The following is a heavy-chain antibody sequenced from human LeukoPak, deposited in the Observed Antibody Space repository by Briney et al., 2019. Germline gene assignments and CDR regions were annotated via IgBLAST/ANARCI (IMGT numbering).Heavy chain of an antibody. J-gene: IGHJ4*02. CDR2: INQDGSEK. CDR3: ARDDSSGYYYFDN. CDR1: GFTFINYW. V-gene: IGHV3-7*01. D-gene: IGHD3-22*01. Sequence: GGSLRLSCVASGFTFINYWMSWVRQAPGEGLERVANINQDGSEKYSVDSVEDRFNFSRDNAKNSLFLQMNSLSADDTAVYYCARDDSSGYYYFDNWGQGTLVTVSS.